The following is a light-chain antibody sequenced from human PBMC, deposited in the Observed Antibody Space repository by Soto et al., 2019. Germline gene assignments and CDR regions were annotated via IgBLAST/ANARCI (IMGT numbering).Light chain of an antibody. J-gene: IGKJ4*01. CDR1: QNIGRN. V-gene: IGKV3-15*01. CDR2: DAS. CDR3: HQYNQLPHP. Sequence: EIVMTQSPATLSVSPGERATLSCRASQNIGRNLAGYQQIPGQAPRLLFYDASTRATGIPDRFSARGSGTEFTLPITSLQSEDFAVYYCHQYNQLPHPFGGGTKVDI.